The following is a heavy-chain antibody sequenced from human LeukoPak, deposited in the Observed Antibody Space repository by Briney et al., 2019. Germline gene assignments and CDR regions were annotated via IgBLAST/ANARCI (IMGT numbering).Heavy chain of an antibody. CDR2: ISSSGNYI. CDR3: AGHPAEMNTL. Sequence: GGSLRLSCAASGFTFSSYAMSWVRQAPGKGLEWVSSISSSGNYIYYADSMRGRFTISRDNAKNSVYLQMSSLRAEDTAVYYCAGHPAEMNTLWGQGTLVTVSS. CDR1: GFTFSSYA. V-gene: IGHV3-21*01. D-gene: IGHD5-24*01. J-gene: IGHJ4*02.